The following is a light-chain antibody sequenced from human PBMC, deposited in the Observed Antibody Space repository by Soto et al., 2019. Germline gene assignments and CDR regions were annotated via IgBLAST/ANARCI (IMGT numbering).Light chain of an antibody. CDR3: QQCYSTRLS. CDR1: QSISTY. J-gene: IGKJ4*01. V-gene: IGKV1-39*01. CDR2: GAS. Sequence: DIEMTQSPSSLSASVGDRVTITCRASQSISTYLNWYQQKGGKAPKLLIHGASSLQSGVPLRFSVSGSGTDFTLTISSVQPEDFATYYCQQCYSTRLSFGGGTKVELK.